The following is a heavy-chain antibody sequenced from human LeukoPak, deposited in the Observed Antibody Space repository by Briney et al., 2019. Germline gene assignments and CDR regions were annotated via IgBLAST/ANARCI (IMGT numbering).Heavy chain of an antibody. J-gene: IGHJ4*02. D-gene: IGHD3-22*01. CDR1: GGTFSSYA. V-gene: IGHV1-69*04. CDR2: IIPILGIA. Sequence: GAPVKVSCKASGGTFSSYAISWVRQAPGQGLEWMGRIIPILGIANYAQKFQGRVTITADKSTSTAYMELSSLRSEDTAVYYCARGNSEGYYDSSGYYYYWGQGTLVTVSS. CDR3: ARGNSEGYYDSSGYYYY.